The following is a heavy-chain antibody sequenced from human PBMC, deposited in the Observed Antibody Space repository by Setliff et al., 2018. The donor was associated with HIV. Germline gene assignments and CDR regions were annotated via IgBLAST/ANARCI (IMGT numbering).Heavy chain of an antibody. D-gene: IGHD6-19*01. V-gene: IGHV1-69*13. J-gene: IGHJ6*02. CDR2: IIPAFGTA. CDR1: GGTFSASG. Sequence: GASVKVSCKASGGTFSASGFSWARQAPGQGLEWMGGIIPAFGTADYAQKFQGRVTITADASTSTAYMELISLRSEDTAVYYCARGEGSGWDTVEENYYNLDVWGPGTTVTVSS. CDR3: ARGEGSGWDTVEENYYNLDV.